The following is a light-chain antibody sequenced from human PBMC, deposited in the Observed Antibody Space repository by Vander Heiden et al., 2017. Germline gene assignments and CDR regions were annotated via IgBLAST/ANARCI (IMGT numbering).Light chain of an antibody. Sequence: ELVLTQSPGTLSFSPGERATLSCRASQSVSSSYLAWYQQKPGQAPRLLIYGASSRATGIPDRFSGSGSGTDFTLTISRLEPEDFAVYYCQQDGSSPETFGQGTKVEIK. V-gene: IGKV3-20*01. J-gene: IGKJ1*01. CDR3: QQDGSSPET. CDR2: GAS. CDR1: QSVSSSY.